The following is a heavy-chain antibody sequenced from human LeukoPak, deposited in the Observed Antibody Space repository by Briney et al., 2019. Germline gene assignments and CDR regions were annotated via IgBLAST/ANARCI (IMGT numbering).Heavy chain of an antibody. J-gene: IGHJ6*02. V-gene: IGHV1-3*01. CDR3: ARDSSAAGRDYYYYYGMDV. Sequence: ASVEVSCKASGYTFTSYAMHWVRQAPGQRLEWMGWINAGNGNTKYSQKFQGRVTITRDTSASTAYMELSSLRSEDTAVYYCARDSSAAGRDYYYYYGMDVWGQGTTVTVSS. D-gene: IGHD6-13*01. CDR1: GYTFTSYA. CDR2: INAGNGNT.